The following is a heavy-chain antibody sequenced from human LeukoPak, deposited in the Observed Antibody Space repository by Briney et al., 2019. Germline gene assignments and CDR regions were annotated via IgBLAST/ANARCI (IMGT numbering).Heavy chain of an antibody. CDR2: ISSSSSYI. Sequence: GGSLRLSCAACGFAFSSYSMNWVRQAPGKGLEWVSSISSSSSYIYYADSVKGRFTISRDNAKNSLYLQMNSLRAGDTAVYYCARGVGEYYCSSTSCPPGGYYYMDVWGKGTTVTVSS. CDR1: GFAFSSYS. D-gene: IGHD2-2*01. CDR3: ARGVGEYYCSSTSCPPGGYYYMDV. J-gene: IGHJ6*03. V-gene: IGHV3-21*01.